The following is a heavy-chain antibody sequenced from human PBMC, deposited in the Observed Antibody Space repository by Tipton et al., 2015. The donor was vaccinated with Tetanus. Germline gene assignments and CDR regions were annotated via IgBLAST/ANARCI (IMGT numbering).Heavy chain of an antibody. D-gene: IGHD3-10*01. CDR2: IHYSGST. CDR3: ARVKGTYNHYGLDV. J-gene: IGHJ6*02. CDR1: GDSISSGGHY. Sequence: TLSLTCSVSGDSISSGGHYWGWIRQHPGKGLEWIGNIHYSGSTYYNPSLKSRVTISEDRSKNQISLRLRSVTAADTAVYYCARVKGTYNHYGLDVWGQGTTVTVAS. V-gene: IGHV4-31*03.